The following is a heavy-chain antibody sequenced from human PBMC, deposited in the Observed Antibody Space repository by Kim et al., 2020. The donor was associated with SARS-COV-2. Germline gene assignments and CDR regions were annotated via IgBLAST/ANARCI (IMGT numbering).Heavy chain of an antibody. V-gene: IGHV4-59*01. CDR3: ATISSGSQTWFDP. J-gene: IGHJ5*02. Sequence: YNPSLKSRVTISVDTSKNQFSLKLSSVTAADTAVYYCATISSGSQTWFDPWGQGTLVTVSS. D-gene: IGHD1-26*01.